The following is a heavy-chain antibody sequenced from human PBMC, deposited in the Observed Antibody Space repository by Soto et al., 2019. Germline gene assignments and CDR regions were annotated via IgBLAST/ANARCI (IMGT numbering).Heavy chain of an antibody. CDR2: IYPGDSDT. CDR1: GYSFTSYW. J-gene: IGHJ6*03. D-gene: IGHD3-10*01. CDR3: ARQAMVRGVISVKYYYYMDV. Sequence: PGVSLKISCKGSGYSFTSYWIGWVRQMHGKGLEWMGIIYPGDSDTRYSPSFQGQVTISADKSISTAYLQWSSLKASDTAMYYCARQAMVRGVISVKYYYYMDVWGKGTTVTVSS. V-gene: IGHV5-51*01.